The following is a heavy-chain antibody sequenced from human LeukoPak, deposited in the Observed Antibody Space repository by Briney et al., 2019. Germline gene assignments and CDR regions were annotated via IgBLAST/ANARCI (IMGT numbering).Heavy chain of an antibody. CDR2: IYYSGST. J-gene: IGHJ6*03. Sequence: PSETLSLTCTVSGGSFSSYYWTWIRQPPGKGLEWLGYIYYSGSTNYNPSLKSRVSISVDTSKNQFSLKLRSVTAADTAVYYCARVGTTGTTYYYYYYYMDVWGKGTTVTVSS. D-gene: IGHD1-1*01. CDR1: GGSFSSYY. V-gene: IGHV4-59*01. CDR3: ARVGTTGTTYYYYYYYMDV.